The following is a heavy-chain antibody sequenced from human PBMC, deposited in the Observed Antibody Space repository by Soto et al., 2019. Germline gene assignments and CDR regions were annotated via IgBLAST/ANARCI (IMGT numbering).Heavy chain of an antibody. V-gene: IGHV5-10-1*01. CDR1: GYSFAGYW. CDR2: IDPSDSQT. J-gene: IGHJ4*02. CDR3: ASQIYDSDTGPNFQYYFDS. D-gene: IGHD3-22*01. Sequence: GESLKISCKGSGYSFAGYWITWVRQKPGKGLEWMGRIDPSDSQTYYSPSFRGHVTISVTKSITTVFLQWSSLRASDTAMYYCASQIYDSDTGPNFQYYFDSWGQGTPVTVSS.